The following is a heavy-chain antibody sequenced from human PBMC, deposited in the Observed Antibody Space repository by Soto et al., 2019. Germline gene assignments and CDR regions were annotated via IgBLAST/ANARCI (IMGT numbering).Heavy chain of an antibody. V-gene: IGHV3-21*01. CDR3: ARDFDYCSSTSCWPLKYYMDV. Sequence: GGSLRLSCAASGFTFSSYSMNWVRQAPGKGLEWVSSISSSSSYIYYADSVKGRFTISRDNAKNSRYLQMNSLRAEDTAVYYCARDFDYCSSTSCWPLKYYMDVWGKGTTVTVSS. J-gene: IGHJ6*03. D-gene: IGHD2-2*01. CDR1: GFTFSSYS. CDR2: ISSSSSYI.